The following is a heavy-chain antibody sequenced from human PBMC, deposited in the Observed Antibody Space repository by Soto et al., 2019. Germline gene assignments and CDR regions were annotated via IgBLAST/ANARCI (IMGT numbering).Heavy chain of an antibody. CDR1: GFSFSIYG. J-gene: IGHJ4*02. CDR3: GRDQTDSGDYSEY. D-gene: IGHD2-15*01. V-gene: IGHV3-33*01. Sequence: GGSLRLSCKASGFSFSIYGMHWIRQAPGKGLEWLAIIWNDGSNEYYADSVKGRFTISRDSSKNTLYLQLNNLRAEDTAVYFWGRDQTDSGDYSEYWGQGTLVTVSS. CDR2: IWNDGSNE.